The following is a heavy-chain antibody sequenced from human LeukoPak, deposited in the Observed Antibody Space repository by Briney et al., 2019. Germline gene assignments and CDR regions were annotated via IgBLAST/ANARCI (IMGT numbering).Heavy chain of an antibody. Sequence: ASVKVSCKASGYTFITYGISWVRQAPGQGLEWMGWISAYNGNTNYAQKLQGRVTMTTDTSTSTAYMDLRSLRSDDTAVYYCARDPTIAVAGPGYWGQGTLVTVSS. CDR2: ISAYNGNT. J-gene: IGHJ4*02. D-gene: IGHD6-19*01. CDR1: GYTFITYG. V-gene: IGHV1-18*01. CDR3: ARDPTIAVAGPGY.